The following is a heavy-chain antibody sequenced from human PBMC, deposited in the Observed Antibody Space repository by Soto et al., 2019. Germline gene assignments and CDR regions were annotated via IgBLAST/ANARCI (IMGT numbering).Heavy chain of an antibody. Sequence: EVQLVESGGGLVQPGGSLRLSCAASGFTFSSYSMNWVRQAPGKGLEWVSYISSSSSTIYYADSVKGRFTISRDNAKNSLYLQMNSLRAEDTAVYYCARCASRKGELRNWFDPWGQGTLVTVSS. CDR3: ARCASRKGELRNWFDP. J-gene: IGHJ5*02. CDR1: GFTFSSYS. CDR2: ISSSSSTI. V-gene: IGHV3-48*01. D-gene: IGHD1-26*01.